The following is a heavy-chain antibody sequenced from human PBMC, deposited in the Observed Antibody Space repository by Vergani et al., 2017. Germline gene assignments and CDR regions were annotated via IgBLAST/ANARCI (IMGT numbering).Heavy chain of an antibody. CDR1: FDSIRNLY. CDR3: ASDTHSGQRAYR. J-gene: IGHJ5*02. D-gene: IGHD6-19*01. Sequence: QVQLQESGPGLVKSSETLYLTCSVSFDSIRNLYCNWIRQPPGKGLEWIGSIHYSEITNYNPSLQTRFTISVDTSKNQFSLTLTSVTAADTALYYCASDTHSGQRAYRWGQGILVTV. V-gene: IGHV4-59*11. CDR2: IHYSEIT.